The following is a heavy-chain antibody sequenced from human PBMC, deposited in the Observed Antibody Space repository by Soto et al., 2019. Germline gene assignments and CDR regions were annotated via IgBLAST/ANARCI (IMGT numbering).Heavy chain of an antibody. Sequence: QVQLVESGGGLVKPGGSLRLSCAASGFTFSDHYMTWIRQAPGKGLEWLSYISSSGTTIYYAESVRGRFTISRDNAKNSLYLQMNSLRAEDTAVYYCARFCSGGSCYFADYWGQGTLVTVSS. CDR2: ISSSGTTI. CDR1: GFTFSDHY. CDR3: ARFCSGGSCYFADY. V-gene: IGHV3-11*04. J-gene: IGHJ4*02. D-gene: IGHD2-15*01.